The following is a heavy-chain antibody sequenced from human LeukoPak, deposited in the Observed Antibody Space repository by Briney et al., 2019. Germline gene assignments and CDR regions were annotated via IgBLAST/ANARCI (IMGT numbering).Heavy chain of an antibody. CDR1: GFTFSNAW. V-gene: IGHV3-15*01. Sequence: PGGSLRLSCAASGFTFSNAWMSWVRQAPGKGLEWVGRIKSKTDGGTTDYAAPVEGRFTISRDDSKNTLYLQMNSLKTEDTAVYYCTTVRYDILTGPSPLFDIWGQGTMVTVSS. J-gene: IGHJ3*02. CDR3: TTVRYDILTGPSPLFDI. D-gene: IGHD3-9*01. CDR2: IKSKTDGGTT.